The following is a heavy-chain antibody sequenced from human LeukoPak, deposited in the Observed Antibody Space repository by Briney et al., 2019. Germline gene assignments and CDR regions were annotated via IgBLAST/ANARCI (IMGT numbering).Heavy chain of an antibody. D-gene: IGHD3-3*01. CDR3: ASPFLDFWGGSRNDAFDI. Sequence: ASVKVSCKVSGYTLTELSMHWVRQAPGKGLEWMGGFDPEDGETIYAQKFQGRVTMTEDTSTDTAYMELSSLRSEDTAVYYCASPFLDFWGGSRNDAFDIWGQGTMVTVSS. CDR2: FDPEDGET. J-gene: IGHJ3*02. V-gene: IGHV1-24*01. CDR1: GYTLTELS.